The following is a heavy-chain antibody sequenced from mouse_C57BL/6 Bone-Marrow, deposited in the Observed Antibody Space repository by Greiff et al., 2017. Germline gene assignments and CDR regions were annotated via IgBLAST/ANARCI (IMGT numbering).Heavy chain of an antibody. CDR2: IGAGGSYT. V-gene: IGHV5-4*01. CDR3: ARLDDGYFYFEY. CDR1: GFTFTSYA. Sequence: DVQLLQSGAGLVKPGASVKLSCAASGFTFTSYAMPWVRQTPEKSLEWVATIGAGGSYTYYPDNVKGRFTLTRDNAKNTPYLQMSHLKSEDTAMYYCARLDDGYFYFEYWGQGTTVTVSS. D-gene: IGHD2-3*01. J-gene: IGHJ2*01.